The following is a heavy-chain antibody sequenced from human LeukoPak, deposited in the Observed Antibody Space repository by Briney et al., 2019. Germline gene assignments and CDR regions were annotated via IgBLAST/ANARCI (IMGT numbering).Heavy chain of an antibody. CDR2: ISGSGGST. D-gene: IGHD6-19*01. V-gene: IGHV3-23*01. CDR3: AKGPAPIAVAGTDY. J-gene: IGHJ4*02. CDR1: GFTFSSDA. Sequence: PGGSLRLSCAASGFTFSSDAMSWVRQAPGKGLEWVSAISGSGGSTYYADSVKGRFTISRDNSKNTLYLQMNSLRAEDTAVYYCAKGPAPIAVAGTDYWGQGTLVTVSS.